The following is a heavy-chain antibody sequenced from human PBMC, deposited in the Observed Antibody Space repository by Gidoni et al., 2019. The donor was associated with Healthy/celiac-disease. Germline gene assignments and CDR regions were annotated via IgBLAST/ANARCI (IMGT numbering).Heavy chain of an antibody. CDR2: IKQDGSEK. CDR1: GFTFSSYW. V-gene: IGHV3-7*03. J-gene: IGHJ6*02. CDR3: ARDLGVADCSGGSCYSGYYYYYGMDV. D-gene: IGHD2-15*01. Sequence: GGLVQPGGSLRLSCAASGFTFSSYWMIWVRQAPGKGLECVANIKQDGSEKYYVDSVKGRFTISRDNAKNSLYLQMNSLRAEDTAVYYCARDLGVADCSGGSCYSGYYYYYGMDVWGQGTTVTVSS.